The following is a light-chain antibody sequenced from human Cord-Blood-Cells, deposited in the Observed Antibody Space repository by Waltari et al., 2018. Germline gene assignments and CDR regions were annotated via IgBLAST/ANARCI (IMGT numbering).Light chain of an antibody. CDR3: SSYTSGSTLV. V-gene: IGLV2-14*01. CDR1: SSDVGGYNY. CDR2: DVS. Sequence: QSALTQPASVSGSPGQSITISCTGTSSDVGGYNYVSWYQQPPGKAPKLMIYDVSKRPSGVSNRFSGSKSGNTASLTISGLQAEDEADYYCSSYTSGSTLVFGGGTKLTVL. J-gene: IGLJ2*01.